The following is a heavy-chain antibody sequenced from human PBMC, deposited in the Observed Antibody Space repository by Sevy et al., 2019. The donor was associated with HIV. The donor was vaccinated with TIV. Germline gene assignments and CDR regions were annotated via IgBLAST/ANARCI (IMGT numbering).Heavy chain of an antibody. V-gene: IGHV3-23*01. Sequence: GESLKISCAASGFTFSSYAMSWVRQAPGKGLEWVSAISGSGGSTYYADSVKGRFTISRDNSKNTLYLQMNSLRAEDTAVYYCAKDKILIVPYYFDYWGQRTLVTVSS. CDR3: AKDKILIVPYYFDY. CDR1: GFTFSSYA. CDR2: ISGSGGST. D-gene: IGHD3-16*02. J-gene: IGHJ4*02.